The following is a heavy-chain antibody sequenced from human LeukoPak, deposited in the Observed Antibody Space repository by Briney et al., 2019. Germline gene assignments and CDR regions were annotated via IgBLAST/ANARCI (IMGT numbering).Heavy chain of an antibody. D-gene: IGHD5-12*01. CDR1: GGSFSGYY. V-gene: IGHV4-34*01. CDR3: ARVPQYSGYDYFRWFDP. CDR2: INHSGST. Sequence: SETLSLTCAVYGGSFSGYYWSWIRQPPGKGLEWIGEINHSGSTNYNPSLKSRVTISVDTSKNQFSLKLSSVTAADTAVYYCARVPQYSGYDYFRWFDPWGQGTLVTVSS. J-gene: IGHJ5*02.